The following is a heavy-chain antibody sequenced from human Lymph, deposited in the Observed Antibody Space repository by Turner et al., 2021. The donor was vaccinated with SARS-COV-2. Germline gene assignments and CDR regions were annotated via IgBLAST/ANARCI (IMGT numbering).Heavy chain of an antibody. J-gene: IGHJ4*02. D-gene: IGHD3-22*01. Sequence: QVQLVESGGGVVQPGRSLRLSCAASGFTFSSYAMHWFRQAPGKGLEWVAVISYDGSNKYYADSVKGRFTISRDKSKNTLYLQVNSLRAEDTAVFYCATLFTIPYYSDSSGYYTDYWGQGTLVTVSS. V-gene: IGHV3-30*04. CDR1: GFTFSSYA. CDR3: ATLFTIPYYSDSSGYYTDY. CDR2: ISYDGSNK.